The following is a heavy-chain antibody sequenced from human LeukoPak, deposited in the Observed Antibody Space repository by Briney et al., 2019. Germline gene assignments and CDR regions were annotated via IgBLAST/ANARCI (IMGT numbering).Heavy chain of an antibody. J-gene: IGHJ4*02. V-gene: IGHV3-23*01. CDR1: GFTLSNYG. D-gene: IGHD3-22*01. CDR2: ISGSSSGFT. CDR3: AKVETLQIVVVLPYFDY. Sequence: GGSLRLSCAASGFTLSNYGMSWVRQAPGKGLEWVAAISGSSSGFTYYADSAKGRFTISRDTSKNTLYLQMNSLRAEDTAVYYCAKVETLQIVVVLPYFDYWGQGTLVTVSS.